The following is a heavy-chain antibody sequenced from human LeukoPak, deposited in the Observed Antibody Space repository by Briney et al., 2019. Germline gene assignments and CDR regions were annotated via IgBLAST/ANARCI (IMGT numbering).Heavy chain of an antibody. Sequence: GGSLRLSCVASGFTFSSYGMSWVRQAPGKGLEWVSGVSGGGGSSYYAHSVKGRFTISRDNSKNTLYLQMNSLRADDTAVYYCAKVRGPDDYGDYINLGVFHVWGQGTMVTVSS. CDR2: VSGGGGSS. D-gene: IGHD4-17*01. V-gene: IGHV3-23*01. CDR1: GFTFSSYG. CDR3: AKVRGPDDYGDYINLGVFHV. J-gene: IGHJ3*01.